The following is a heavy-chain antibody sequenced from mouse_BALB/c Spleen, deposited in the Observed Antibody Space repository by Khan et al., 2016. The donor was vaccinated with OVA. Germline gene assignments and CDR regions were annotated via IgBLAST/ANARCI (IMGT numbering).Heavy chain of an antibody. J-gene: IGHJ3*01. CDR2: ISTYYGDA. D-gene: IGHD1-3*01. CDR1: GYTFTDFA. V-gene: IGHV1S137*01. CDR3: VRGSGNSRFDY. Sequence: QVQLKQSGAELVRPGVSVKISCKGSGYTFTDFAMHWVKQSHAKSLEWIGVISTYYGDATNNQKFKGKATMTVDKSSSTAYMELARLTSEDSAIYYCVRGSGNSRFDYWGQGTLVTVSA.